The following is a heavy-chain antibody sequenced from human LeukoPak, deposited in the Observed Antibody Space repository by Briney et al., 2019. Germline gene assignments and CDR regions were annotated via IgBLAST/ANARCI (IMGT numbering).Heavy chain of an antibody. D-gene: IGHD3-22*01. V-gene: IGHV4-34*01. CDR3: ATLGEYYDSSGYYCN. J-gene: IGHJ4*02. Sequence: PSETLSLTCAVYGGSFSGFYWSWIRQPPGKGLEWIGEINHSGSTYYNPSLKSRVTISVDTSKNQFSLKLTPVTAADTAVYYCATLGEYYDSSGYYCNWGQGTLVTVSS. CDR1: GGSFSGFY. CDR2: INHSGST.